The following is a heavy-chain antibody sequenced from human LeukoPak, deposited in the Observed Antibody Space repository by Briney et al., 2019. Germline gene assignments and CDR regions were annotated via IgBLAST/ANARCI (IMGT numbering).Heavy chain of an antibody. CDR1: GYTFTSYG. V-gene: IGHV1-18*04. Sequence: ASVKVSCKASGYTFTSYGISWVRQAPGQGLEWMGWISAYNGNTNYAQKLQGRVTMTTDTSTSTAYMELRSLRSDDTAVYYCARQAGSYLYYYYGMDVWGKGTTVTVSS. D-gene: IGHD3-16*02. CDR2: ISAYNGNT. J-gene: IGHJ6*04. CDR3: ARQAGSYLYYYYGMDV.